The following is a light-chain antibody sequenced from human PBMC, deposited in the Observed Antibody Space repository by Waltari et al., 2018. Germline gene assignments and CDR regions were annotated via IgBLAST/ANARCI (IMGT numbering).Light chain of an antibody. J-gene: IGLJ2*01. Sequence: QSVLTQPPSVSGAPGQRVTISCTGSSSNIGAGYDVHWYQQLPGTAPKLLIYDHSNRPSGVPDLFSGSKSGTSASLAITGLQAEDEADYYCQSYDSSLSGVVFGGGTKLTVL. CDR2: DHS. V-gene: IGLV1-40*01. CDR3: QSYDSSLSGVV. CDR1: SSNIGAGYD.